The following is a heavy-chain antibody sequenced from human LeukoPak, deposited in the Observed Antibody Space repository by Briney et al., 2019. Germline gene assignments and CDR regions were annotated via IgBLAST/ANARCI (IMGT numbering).Heavy chain of an antibody. D-gene: IGHD1-1*01. CDR3: ARDSIRVQTGTTP. V-gene: IGHV4-59*01. Sequence: SETLSLTCTVSGGSIRSYYWSWIRQPPGKGLEWIGYIYYSGSTNYNPSLKSRVTISVDTSKNQFSLKLSSVTAADTAVYYCARDSIRVQTGTTPWGRGTLVTVSS. J-gene: IGHJ5*02. CDR2: IYYSGST. CDR1: GGSIRSYY.